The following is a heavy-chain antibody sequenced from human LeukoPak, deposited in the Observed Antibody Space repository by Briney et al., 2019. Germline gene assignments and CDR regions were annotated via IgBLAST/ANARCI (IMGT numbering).Heavy chain of an antibody. D-gene: IGHD3-3*01. J-gene: IGHJ6*03. CDR1: GYTFTSYG. Sequence: GAPVKVSCKASGYTFTSYGISWVRQAPGQGLEWMGWISAYNGNTNYAQKLQGRVTMTTDTSTSTAYMELRSLRSDDTAVYYCARDQVVLRFLDGYYYYMDVWGKGTTVTVSS. V-gene: IGHV1-18*01. CDR2: ISAYNGNT. CDR3: ARDQVVLRFLDGYYYYMDV.